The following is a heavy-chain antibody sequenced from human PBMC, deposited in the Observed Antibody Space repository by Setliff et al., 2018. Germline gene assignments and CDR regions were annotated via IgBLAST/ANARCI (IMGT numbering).Heavy chain of an antibody. CDR3: VRDRTAYSYGLDV. CDR2: IYHNGNT. V-gene: IGHV4-59*01. CDR1: GGSISPYS. D-gene: IGHD5-18*01. J-gene: IGHJ6*02. Sequence: PSETLSLTCTVSGGSISPYSWSWIRQPPGKGLEWIGYIYHNGNTNFHPSLKTRLTMSVDTSKNQFALNLRSVTAADTAVYYCVRDRTAYSYGLDVWGQGTTVTVSS.